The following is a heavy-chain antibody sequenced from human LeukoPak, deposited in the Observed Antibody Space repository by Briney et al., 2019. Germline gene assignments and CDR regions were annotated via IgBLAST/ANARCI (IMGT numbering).Heavy chain of an antibody. V-gene: IGHV3-7*01. Sequence: GGSLTLSCAVSGLTFTTYWLNWVRQAPGKGLEWVALINPDGSQTMYVVSVKGRFTISRDNAETSLYLQMNTLRAEDTAVYYCARDLGYGALDPWGQGTLVTVSS. CDR3: ARDLGYGALDP. CDR2: INPDGSQT. D-gene: IGHD4-17*01. CDR1: GLTFTTYW. J-gene: IGHJ5*02.